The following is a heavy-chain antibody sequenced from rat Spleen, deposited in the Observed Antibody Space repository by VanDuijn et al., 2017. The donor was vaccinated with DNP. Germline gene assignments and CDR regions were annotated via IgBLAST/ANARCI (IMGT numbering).Heavy chain of an antibody. Sequence: EVQLVETGGGLVQPGRSLKLSCLASGFTFSTYWMYWIRQAPGKGLEWVASINTDGDSTYYPDSVKGRFTISRDNAENTVFLQMNSLRSEDTVTYYCAKRGQSVYFDYWGQGVMVTVSS. CDR2: INTDGDST. J-gene: IGHJ2*01. V-gene: IGHV5-58*01. CDR3: AKRGQSVYFDY. CDR1: GFTFSTYW.